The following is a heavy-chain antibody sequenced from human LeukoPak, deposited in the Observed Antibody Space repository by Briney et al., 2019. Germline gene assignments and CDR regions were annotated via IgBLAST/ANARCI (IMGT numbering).Heavy chain of an antibody. J-gene: IGHJ4*02. V-gene: IGHV3-33*03. CDR2: IWFAENSQ. D-gene: IGHD5-18*01. CDR3: AKAGRDRDSSHYYFDH. CDR1: GFTFSNSG. Sequence: PGGSLRLSCAASGFTFSNSGMHWVRQSPGRGLEWVAGIWFAENSQNYVDSVKDRFTVSRDNSKNTLSLDMNSLRVEDTAVYFCAKAGRDRDSSHYYFDHWGQGTQVTVSS.